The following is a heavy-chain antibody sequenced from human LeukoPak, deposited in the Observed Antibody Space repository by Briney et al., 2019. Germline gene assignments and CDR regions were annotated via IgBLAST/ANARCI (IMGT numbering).Heavy chain of an antibody. V-gene: IGHV1-69*05. CDR2: IIPIFGTA. Sequence: SVKVSCKASGGTFSSYAISWVRQAPGQGLEWMGGIIPIFGTANYAQKFQGRVTMTRDTSISTAYMELSRLRSDDTAVYYCARVGSQMTTVTKADYWGQGTLVTVSS. CDR1: GGTFSSYA. J-gene: IGHJ4*02. D-gene: IGHD4-17*01. CDR3: ARVGSQMTTVTKADY.